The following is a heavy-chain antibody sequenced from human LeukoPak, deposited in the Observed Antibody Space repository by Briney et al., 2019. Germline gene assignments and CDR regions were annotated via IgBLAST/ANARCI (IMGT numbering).Heavy chain of an antibody. CDR2: IIPIFGTA. CDR3: ARSAMIVVAPFDY. J-gene: IGHJ4*02. V-gene: IGHV1-69*05. Sequence: SVKVSCKASGGTFSSYAISWVRQAPGQGLEWMGGIIPIFGTANYAQKFQGGVTITTDESTSTAYMELSRLRSDDTAVYYCARSAMIVVAPFDYWGQGTLVTVSS. D-gene: IGHD3-22*01. CDR1: GGTFSSYA.